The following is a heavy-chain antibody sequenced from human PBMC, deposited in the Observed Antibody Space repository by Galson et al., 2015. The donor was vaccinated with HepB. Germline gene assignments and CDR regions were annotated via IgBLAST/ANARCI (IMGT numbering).Heavy chain of an antibody. V-gene: IGHV3-21*01. J-gene: IGHJ6*02. CDR3: ARDIQLWLLDAYGMDV. Sequence: SLRLSCAASGFTFSSYGMHWVRQAPGKGLEWVSSISSSSSYIYYADSVKGRFTISRDNAKNSLYLQMNSLRAEDTAVYYCARDIQLWLLDAYGMDVWGQGTTVTVSS. CDR2: ISSSSSYI. CDR1: GFTFSSYG. D-gene: IGHD5-18*01.